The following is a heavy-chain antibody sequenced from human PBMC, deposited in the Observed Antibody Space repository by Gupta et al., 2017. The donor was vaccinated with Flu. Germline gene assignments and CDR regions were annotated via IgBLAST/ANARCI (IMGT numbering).Heavy chain of an antibody. D-gene: IGHD1-1*01. Sequence: QVQLQESGPGLVKPSQTLSLTCTVSGSSISRGTYYWSWIRQPAGKGLEWIGRIYPSGSTNYNPSLESRVTMSVDTSKNEFSLNLSSVTAADTAVYYCARVWVAFGTWGYFDYWGQRTLVTVSS. J-gene: IGHJ4*02. V-gene: IGHV4-61*02. CDR1: GSSISRGTYY. CDR3: ARVWVAFGTWGYFDY. CDR2: IYPSGST.